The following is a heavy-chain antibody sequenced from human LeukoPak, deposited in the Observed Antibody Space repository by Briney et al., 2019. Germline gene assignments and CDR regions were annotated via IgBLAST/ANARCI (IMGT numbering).Heavy chain of an antibody. D-gene: IGHD3-10*01. CDR1: GFTFSSYG. Sequence: PGRSLRLSCAASGFTFSSYGMYWVRQAPGKGLEWVAVIWYDGSNKYYADSVKGRFTISRDNSKNTLYLQMNSLRAEDTAVYYCAKEGGGGLGELLAVWGKGTTVTVSS. CDR2: IWYDGSNK. CDR3: AKEGGGGLGELLAV. V-gene: IGHV3-33*06. J-gene: IGHJ6*04.